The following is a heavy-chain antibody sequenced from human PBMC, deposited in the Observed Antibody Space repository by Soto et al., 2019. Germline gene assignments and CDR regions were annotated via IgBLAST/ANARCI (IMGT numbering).Heavy chain of an antibody. D-gene: IGHD2-15*01. CDR1: GYTFTSYD. V-gene: IGHV1-8*01. Sequence: QVQLVQSGAEVKKPGASVKVSCKASGYTFTSYDINWVRQATGQGLEWMGWMNPNSGNTGYAQKFQGRVTMTRNTSISTAYRERSSLRSEDTAVYYCARLVVAATDWNYYGMDVWGQGTTVTVSS. CDR2: MNPNSGNT. J-gene: IGHJ6*02. CDR3: ARLVVAATDWNYYGMDV.